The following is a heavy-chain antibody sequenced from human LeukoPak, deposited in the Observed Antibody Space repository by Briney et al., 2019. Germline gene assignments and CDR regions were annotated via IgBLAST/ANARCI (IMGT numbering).Heavy chain of an antibody. CDR3: ARLKFYDSTGYSPGHYMDV. Sequence: SETLSLTCTVSGGPIYSYYWSWIRQTAGKGLEWIGRLDPGVSTDYNPSLKSRVTMSVDTSKNQFALKLSAVTAADTDVYYCARLKFYDSTGYSPGHYMDVWGKGTTVTVSS. D-gene: IGHD3-22*01. CDR1: GGPIYSYY. J-gene: IGHJ6*03. V-gene: IGHV4-4*07. CDR2: LDPGVST.